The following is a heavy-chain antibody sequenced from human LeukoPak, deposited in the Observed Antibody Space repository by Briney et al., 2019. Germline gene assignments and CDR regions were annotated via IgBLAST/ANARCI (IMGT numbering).Heavy chain of an antibody. V-gene: IGHV3-23*01. J-gene: IGHJ4*02. CDR1: GFTFSSYS. CDR3: ASRSSGHYFDY. D-gene: IGHD3-22*01. Sequence: GGSLRLSCAASGFTFSSYSMNWVRQAPGKGLEWVSTITGSGGGKYYADSVKGRFTISRDNSKSTLYLQMNSLRAEDTAVYYCASRSSGHYFDYWGQGTLVTVSS. CDR2: ITGSGGGK.